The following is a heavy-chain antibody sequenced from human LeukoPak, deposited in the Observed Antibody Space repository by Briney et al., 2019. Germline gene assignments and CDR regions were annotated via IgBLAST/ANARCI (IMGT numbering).Heavy chain of an antibody. CDR3: ASGGSYPDDAFDI. Sequence: ASVKVSCKASGATFNDYALNWVRQAPGQGLEWMGWINPNSGGTNYAQKFQGRVTMTRDTSISTAYMELSRLRSDDTAVYYCASGGSYPDDAFDIWGQGTMVTVSS. CDR2: INPNSGGT. D-gene: IGHD1-26*01. V-gene: IGHV1-2*02. J-gene: IGHJ3*02. CDR1: GATFNDYA.